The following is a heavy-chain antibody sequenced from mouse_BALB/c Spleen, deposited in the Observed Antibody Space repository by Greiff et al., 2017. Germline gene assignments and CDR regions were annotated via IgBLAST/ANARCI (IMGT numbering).Heavy chain of an antibody. J-gene: IGHJ4*01. CDR3: ARYGGNYVMDY. Sequence: QVQLKESAAELARPGASVKMSCKASGYTFTSYTMHWVKQRPGQGLEWIGYINPSSGYTEYNQKFKDKTTLTADKSSSTAYMQLSSLTSEDSAVYYCARYGGNYVMDYWGQGTSVTVSS. CDR2: INPSSGYT. CDR1: GYTFTSYT. V-gene: IGHV1-4*02. D-gene: IGHD2-1*01.